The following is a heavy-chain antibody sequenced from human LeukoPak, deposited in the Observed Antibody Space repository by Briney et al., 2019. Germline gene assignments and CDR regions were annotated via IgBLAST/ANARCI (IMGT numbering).Heavy chain of an antibody. CDR3: ARGVGATPSSYYYYMDV. CDR1: GGSISSYY. Sequence: SETLSLTCTVSGGSISSYYWSWIRQPPGKGLEWIGYIYYSGSTNYNPSLKSRVTISVDTSKNQFSLKLSSVTAADTAVYYCARGVGATPSSYYYYMDVWGKGTTVTISS. J-gene: IGHJ6*03. D-gene: IGHD1-26*01. CDR2: IYYSGST. V-gene: IGHV4-59*01.